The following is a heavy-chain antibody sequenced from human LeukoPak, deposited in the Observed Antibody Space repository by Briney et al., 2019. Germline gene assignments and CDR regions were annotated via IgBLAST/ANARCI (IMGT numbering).Heavy chain of an antibody. D-gene: IGHD2-2*01. CDR1: GGSFSGYY. V-gene: IGHV4-34*01. Sequence: PSETLSLTCAVYGGSFSGYYWSWIRQPPGKGLEWIGEINHSGSTNYNPSLKSRVTISVDTSKNQFSLKLSSVTAADTAVYYCARYQPLLPPYFDYWGQGTLVTVSS. CDR2: INHSGST. J-gene: IGHJ4*02. CDR3: ARYQPLLPPYFDY.